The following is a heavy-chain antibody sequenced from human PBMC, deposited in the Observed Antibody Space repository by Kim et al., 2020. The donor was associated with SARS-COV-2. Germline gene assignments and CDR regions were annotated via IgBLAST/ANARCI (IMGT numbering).Heavy chain of an antibody. J-gene: IGHJ5*02. D-gene: IGHD1-1*01. CDR3: ARDGARPYGGTTYNWFDP. Sequence: SEILSLTCTVSGGSISSGSYYWSWIRQPAGKGLEWIGRIYTSGSTNYNPSLKSRVTISVDTSKNQFSLKLSSVTAADTAVYYCARDGARPYGGTTYNWFDPWGQGTLVTVSS. V-gene: IGHV4-61*02. CDR2: IYTSGST. CDR1: GGSISSGSYY.